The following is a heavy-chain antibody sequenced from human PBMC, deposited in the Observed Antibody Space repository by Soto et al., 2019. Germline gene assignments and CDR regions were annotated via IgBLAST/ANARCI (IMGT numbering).Heavy chain of an antibody. Sequence: QVQLQESGPGLVQPSETLSLTCTVCGASISDYSWSWIRQPAGKGLEWMGRISSTGNIHYNPSFKSRFTMSKDTSRDQFSLRLTSVTAADTAVYYCARESGDNWTYEANWGQGTQVIVSS. V-gene: IGHV4-4*07. CDR1: GASISDYS. CDR3: ARESGDNWTYEAN. CDR2: ISSTGNI. J-gene: IGHJ4*02. D-gene: IGHD1-7*01.